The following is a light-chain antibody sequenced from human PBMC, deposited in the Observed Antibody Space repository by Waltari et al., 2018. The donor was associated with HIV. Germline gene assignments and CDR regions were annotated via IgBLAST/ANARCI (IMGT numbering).Light chain of an antibody. Sequence: DIQMTQSPSSLSGSVGDRVTITCRASQTVNNYLNWNQQTPGKAPNLLIYAASNLQSGVPSRFSGSGSGTDFTLTISSLQPEDFATYYCQQTYRTPLTFGQGTRVEVK. J-gene: IGKJ1*01. CDR2: AAS. V-gene: IGKV1-39*01. CDR3: QQTYRTPLT. CDR1: QTVNNY.